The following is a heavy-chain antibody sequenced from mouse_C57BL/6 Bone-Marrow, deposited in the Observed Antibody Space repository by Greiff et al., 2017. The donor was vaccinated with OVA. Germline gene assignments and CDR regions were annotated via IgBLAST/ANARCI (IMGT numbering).Heavy chain of an antibody. V-gene: IGHV1-26*01. CDR2: INPNNGGT. CDR3: ARRDYGGGYVY. CDR1: GYTFTDYY. Sequence: EVQLQQSGPELVKPGASVKISCKASGYTFTDYYMNWVKQSHGKSLEWIGDINPNNGGTSYNQKFKGKATLTVDKSSSTAYMELRSLTSEDSAVYYCARRDYGGGYVYWGQGTTLTVSS. J-gene: IGHJ2*01. D-gene: IGHD1-1*01.